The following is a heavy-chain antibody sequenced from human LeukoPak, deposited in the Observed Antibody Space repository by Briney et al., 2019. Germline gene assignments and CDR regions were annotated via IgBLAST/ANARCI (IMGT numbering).Heavy chain of an antibody. V-gene: IGHV4-34*01. CDR3: ARGQGTVTTH. D-gene: IGHD4-11*01. J-gene: IGHJ4*02. Sequence: SETLSLTCAVSGGSFSGYYWTWICQPPGKGLEWIGEINHSGSANYNPSLMSRVTISLDTSKNHFSLNLSSVTAADTAVYYCARGQGTVTTHWGQGTLVTVSS. CDR1: GGSFSGYY. CDR2: INHSGSA.